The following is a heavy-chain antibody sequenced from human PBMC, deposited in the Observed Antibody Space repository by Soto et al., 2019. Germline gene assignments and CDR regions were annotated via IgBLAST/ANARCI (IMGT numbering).Heavy chain of an antibody. Sequence: EVQLVESGGGLVQPGRSLRLSCAASGFIFDNYAMHWVRQAPGKGLEWVSGISWNTGAIGYADSVKGRFTISRDNAKNAVYLQMNSLRAEDTVLYYCAKPRDSSGSYASSADFDYWGQGTLVTVSS. D-gene: IGHD6-19*01. CDR1: GFIFDNYA. V-gene: IGHV3-9*01. J-gene: IGHJ4*02. CDR2: ISWNTGAI. CDR3: AKPRDSSGSYASSADFDY.